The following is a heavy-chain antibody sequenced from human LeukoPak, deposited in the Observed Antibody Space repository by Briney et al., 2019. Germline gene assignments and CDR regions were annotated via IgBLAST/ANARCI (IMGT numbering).Heavy chain of an antibody. J-gene: IGHJ6*02. CDR1: GFTFSSYW. Sequence: GGSLRLSCAASGFTFSSYWMHWVRQAPGKGLVWVSRINSDGSSTSYADSVKGRFTISRDNAKNTLYLQMNSLRAEDTAVYYCARRFYYDSSGSYGMDVWGQGTTVTVSS. CDR2: INSDGSST. V-gene: IGHV3-74*01. D-gene: IGHD3-22*01. CDR3: ARRFYYDSSGSYGMDV.